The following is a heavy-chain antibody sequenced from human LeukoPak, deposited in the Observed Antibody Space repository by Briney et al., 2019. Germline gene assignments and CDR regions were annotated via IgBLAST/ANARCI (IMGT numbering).Heavy chain of an antibody. Sequence: GGSLRLSCAASGFTFSDAWMSWVRQAPGKGLEWVGRIKSKTDGGTTDYAAPVNGRITISRDDSKNTLYLQMNSLKTEDTAVYYCTILGYTYGRFDYWGQGTLVTVSS. CDR1: GFTFSDAW. V-gene: IGHV3-15*01. CDR2: IKSKTDGGTT. J-gene: IGHJ4*02. CDR3: TILGYTYGRFDY. D-gene: IGHD5-18*01.